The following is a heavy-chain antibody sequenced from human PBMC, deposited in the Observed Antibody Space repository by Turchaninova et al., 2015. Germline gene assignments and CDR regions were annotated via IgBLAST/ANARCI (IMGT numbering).Heavy chain of an antibody. CDR2: FELEGSEK. J-gene: IGHJ3*01. Sequence: EVQLVESGGGLVQPGGSLRLSCAASGFTFRRCWMGWVGQGTGKGLGGVANFELEGSEKYYVYSLKGRFTSARDNAKNSLYLQMDSLRAEDTAVYYCAVWAFDVWGQGTMVTVSS. CDR3: AVWAFDV. V-gene: IGHV3-7*01. D-gene: IGHD3-16*01. CDR1: GFTFRRCW.